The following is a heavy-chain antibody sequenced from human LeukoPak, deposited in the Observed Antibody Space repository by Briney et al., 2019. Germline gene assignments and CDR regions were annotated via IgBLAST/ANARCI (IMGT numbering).Heavy chain of an antibody. J-gene: IGHJ4*02. D-gene: IGHD5-18*01. CDR2: IWYDGSNK. Sequence: PGGSLRLSCAASGFTFSSYGMHWVRQAPGKGLEWVAVIWYDGSNKYYADSVKGRFTISRDNSKNTLYLQMNSLRAEDTAVYYCARVPTKYSYGYVYDYWGQGTLVTVSS. V-gene: IGHV3-30*19. CDR3: ARVPTKYSYGYVYDY. CDR1: GFTFSSYG.